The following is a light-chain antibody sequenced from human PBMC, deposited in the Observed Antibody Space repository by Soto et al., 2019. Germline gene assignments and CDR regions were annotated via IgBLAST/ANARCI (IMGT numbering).Light chain of an antibody. Sequence: DIQMTQSPSPLSASVGDRVTITCRASQTISTYLNWYQQKPGKAPKLFIYGASSLQSGVPSRFSGSGSGTDFTLTISSLQPEDFGTYYCQQSFSTPRTFGQGTKVEIK. CDR1: QTISTY. V-gene: IGKV1-39*01. CDR2: GAS. J-gene: IGKJ1*01. CDR3: QQSFSTPRT.